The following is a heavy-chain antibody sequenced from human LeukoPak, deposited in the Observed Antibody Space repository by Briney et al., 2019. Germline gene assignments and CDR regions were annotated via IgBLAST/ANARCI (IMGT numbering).Heavy chain of an antibody. Sequence: LETLSLTCTVSGGSISSYYWSWIRQPPGKGLEWIGYIHYSGSTNYNPSLKSRVTISVDTSKNQFSLKLSSVTAADTAVYYCARPGLLWFGESPFDYWGQGTLVTVSS. V-gene: IGHV4-59*01. CDR2: IHYSGST. CDR3: ARPGLLWFGESPFDY. J-gene: IGHJ4*02. CDR1: GGSISSYY. D-gene: IGHD3-10*01.